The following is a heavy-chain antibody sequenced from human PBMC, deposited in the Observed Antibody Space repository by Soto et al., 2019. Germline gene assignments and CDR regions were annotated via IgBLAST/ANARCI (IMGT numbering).Heavy chain of an antibody. CDR2: IVVGSGNT. D-gene: IGHD4-17*01. J-gene: IGHJ6*02. CDR3: ASGRYGDYLYYYYYGMDV. CDR1: GFTFTSSA. Sequence: SVKVSCKASGFTFTSSAVQWVRQARGQRLEWIGWIVVGSGNTNYAQKFQERVTITRDMSTSTAYMELSSLRSEDTAVYYCASGRYGDYLYYYYYGMDVWGQRTTVTVSS. V-gene: IGHV1-58*01.